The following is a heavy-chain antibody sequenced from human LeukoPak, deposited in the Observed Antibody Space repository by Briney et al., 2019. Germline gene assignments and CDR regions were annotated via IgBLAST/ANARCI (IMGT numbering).Heavy chain of an antibody. Sequence: PSETLSLTCTVSGGSISGGGYYWGWIRQPPGKGLEWIGSIYYSGSIYYNPSLKSRVTISVDTSKNQFSLKLSSVTAADTAVYYCARNDGSYAFDIWGQGTMVTVSS. CDR3: ARNDGSYAFDI. CDR2: IYYSGSI. J-gene: IGHJ3*02. CDR1: GGSISGGGYY. V-gene: IGHV4-39*01. D-gene: IGHD1-1*01.